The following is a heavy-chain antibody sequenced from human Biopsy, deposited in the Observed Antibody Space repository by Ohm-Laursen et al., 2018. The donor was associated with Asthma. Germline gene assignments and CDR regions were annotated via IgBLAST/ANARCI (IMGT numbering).Heavy chain of an antibody. D-gene: IGHD3-3*02. J-gene: IGHJ6*02. CDR1: GFAVSRDH. CDR3: ARPSPNRDILYYYYHMDV. CDR2: IYSGGTS. Sequence: LRLSCAASGFAVSRDHMFWVRQAPGKGLEWVSVIYSGGTSHTADSVRGRFTISRDYSKNTLYLQMHSLRFDDTAIYYCARPSPNRDILYYYYHMDVWGQGTAVTVSS. V-gene: IGHV3-53*05.